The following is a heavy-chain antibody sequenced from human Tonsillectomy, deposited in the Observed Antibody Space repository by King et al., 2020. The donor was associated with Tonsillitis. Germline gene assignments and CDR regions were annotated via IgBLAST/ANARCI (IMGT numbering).Heavy chain of an antibody. J-gene: IGHJ4*02. CDR2: ISSSSSYI. CDR3: ARDEKTVAALIDY. V-gene: IGHV3-21*01. Sequence: VQLVESGGGLVKPGGSLRLSCAASGFTFSSYSMNWVRQAPGKGLEWVSSISSSSSYIYYADSVKGRFTISRDNAKNSLYLQMNSLRAEDTAMYYCARDEKTVAALIDYWGQGTLVTVSS. D-gene: IGHD6-19*01. CDR1: GFTFSSYS.